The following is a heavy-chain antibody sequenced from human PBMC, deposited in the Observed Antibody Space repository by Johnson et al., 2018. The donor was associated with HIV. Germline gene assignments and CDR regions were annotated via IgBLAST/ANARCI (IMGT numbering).Heavy chain of an antibody. CDR3: ARDRIRISGPVTTLAPDAFDM. CDR2: ISYDGSNK. D-gene: IGHD3/OR15-3a*01. CDR1: GFTFSSYA. Sequence: QVQLVESGGGVVQPGRSLRLSCAASGFTFSSYAMHWVRQAPGKGLEWVAVISYDGSNKYYADSVKGRFTISRDNSKNTLYLLMNSLRPEDTAVYYCARDRIRISGPVTTLAPDAFDMWGQGTMVSVSS. J-gene: IGHJ3*02. V-gene: IGHV3-30*04.